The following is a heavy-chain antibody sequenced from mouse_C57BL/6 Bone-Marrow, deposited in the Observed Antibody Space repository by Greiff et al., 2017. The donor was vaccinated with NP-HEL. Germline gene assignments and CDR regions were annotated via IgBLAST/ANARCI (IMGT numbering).Heavy chain of an antibody. CDR2: IYPRSGNT. CDR3: ARDGYVYFDY. CDR1: GYTFTSYG. Sequence: QVQLKESGAELARPGASVKLSCKASGYTFTSYGISWVKQRTGQGLEWIGEIYPRSGNTYYNEKFKGKATLTADKSSSTAYMELRSLTSEDSAVYFCARDGYVYFDYWGQGTTLTVSS. V-gene: IGHV1-81*01. J-gene: IGHJ2*01. D-gene: IGHD2-2*01.